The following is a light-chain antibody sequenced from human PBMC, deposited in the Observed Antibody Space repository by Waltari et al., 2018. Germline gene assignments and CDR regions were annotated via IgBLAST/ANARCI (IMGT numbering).Light chain of an antibody. CDR2: GAS. CDR3: QQYAISPRT. CDR1: QSLTSNY. V-gene: IGKV3-20*01. Sequence: IVLTQSPATLSLSPGERATLSCRASQSLTSNYLAWYQQRPGQAPRLLIYGASTRATGIPDRFSGSGSGTDFTLIISRLEPEDFGVYYCQQYAISPRTFGRGTKVEMK. J-gene: IGKJ1*01.